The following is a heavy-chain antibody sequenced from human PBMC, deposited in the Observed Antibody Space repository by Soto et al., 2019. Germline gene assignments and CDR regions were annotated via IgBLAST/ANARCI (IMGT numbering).Heavy chain of an antibody. D-gene: IGHD1-26*01. CDR1: GFTFSSYS. Sequence: PGGSLRLSCAASGFTFSSYSMNWVRQAPGKGLEWVSYISSSSSTIYYVDSVKGRFTISRDNAKNSLYLQMNSLRGEDTAVYYCARDRAGAQYGLDVWGQGTTVTVS. CDR3: ARDRAGAQYGLDV. V-gene: IGHV3-48*01. CDR2: ISSSSSTI. J-gene: IGHJ6*02.